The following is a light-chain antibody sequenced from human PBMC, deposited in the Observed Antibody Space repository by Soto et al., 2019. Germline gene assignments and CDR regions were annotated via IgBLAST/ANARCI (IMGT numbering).Light chain of an antibody. Sequence: DIQMTQSPSTLSASVGYRVTITCRASQSISSWLAWYQQKPGKAPKLLIYKASSLESGVPSRFRGSESGTEFPLTISSLQPDDFATYYCQQYNSYSPTFGQGTKVEIK. CDR2: KAS. V-gene: IGKV1-5*03. CDR3: QQYNSYSPT. CDR1: QSISSW. J-gene: IGKJ1*01.